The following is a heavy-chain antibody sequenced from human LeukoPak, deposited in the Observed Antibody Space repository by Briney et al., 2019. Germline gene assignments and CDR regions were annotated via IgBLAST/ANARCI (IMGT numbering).Heavy chain of an antibody. J-gene: IGHJ6*03. V-gene: IGHV1-2*02. D-gene: IGHD5-12*01. CDR3: AREDISDYYYYYMDV. Sequence: ASVKVSCKASGYTFTGYYMHWVRQAPGQGLEWMGWINPNSGGTNYAQKFQGRVTMTRDTSISTAYMELSRLRSEDTAVYYCAREDISDYYYYYMDVWGKETTVTVSS. CDR1: GYTFTGYY. CDR2: INPNSGGT.